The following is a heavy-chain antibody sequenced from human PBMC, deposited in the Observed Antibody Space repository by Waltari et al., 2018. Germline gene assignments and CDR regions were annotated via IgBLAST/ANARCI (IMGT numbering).Heavy chain of an antibody. V-gene: IGHV4-39*01. D-gene: IGHD1-1*01. CDR1: GGPITTNNYF. Sequence: QLQFQESGPGLVRPSETLSLTCSVSGGPITTNNYFWAWIRQSPEKGLEWLGSIHQPGITYYRLSFRDRLSLAVDASKSQFSLRLTSVTAADTGIYYCTKSGNAMTSFNYFDPWGPGTLATVSS. CDR3: TKSGNAMTSFNYFDP. J-gene: IGHJ5*02. CDR2: IHQPGIT.